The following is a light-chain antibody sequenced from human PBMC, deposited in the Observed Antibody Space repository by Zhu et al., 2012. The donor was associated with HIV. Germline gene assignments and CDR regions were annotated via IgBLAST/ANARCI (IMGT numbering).Light chain of an antibody. CDR3: QQRINWPLT. J-gene: IGKJ4*01. CDR1: QSVSSF. CDR2: DAS. V-gene: IGKV3-11*01. Sequence: IVLTQSPATLSLSPGGRATLSCRASQSVSSFLAWYQQKPGQAPRLLIYDASKRATGIPARFSGSGSGTDFTLTISSLEPERFCTLYCQQRINWPLTFGEDQGGDQT.